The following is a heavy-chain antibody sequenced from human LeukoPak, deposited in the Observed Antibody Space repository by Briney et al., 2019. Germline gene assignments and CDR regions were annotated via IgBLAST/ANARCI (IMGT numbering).Heavy chain of an antibody. V-gene: IGHV1-69*06. CDR1: GGTFSSYA. D-gene: IGHD6-19*01. CDR2: IIPIFGTA. CDR3: ASRRVTVAGTGGYNWFDP. J-gene: IGHJ5*02. Sequence: SVKVSCKASGGTFSSYAISWVRQAPGQGLEWMGGIIPIFGTANYAQKFQGRVTITADKSTSTAYMELSSLRAEDTAVYYCASRRVTVAGTGGYNWFDPWGQGTLVTVSS.